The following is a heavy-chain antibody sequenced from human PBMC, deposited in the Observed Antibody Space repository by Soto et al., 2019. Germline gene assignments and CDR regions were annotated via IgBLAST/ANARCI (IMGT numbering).Heavy chain of an antibody. CDR3: ARDVGATTGSLDY. V-gene: IGHV1-69*13. J-gene: IGHJ4*02. D-gene: IGHD1-26*01. CDR2: IIPIFGTA. Sequence: ASVKVSCKASGGTFSSYAISWVRQAPGQGLEWMGGIIPIFGTANYAQKFQGRVTITADESTSTAYMELSSLRSEDTAVYYCARDVGATTGSLDYWAREPWSPSPQ. CDR1: GGTFSSYA.